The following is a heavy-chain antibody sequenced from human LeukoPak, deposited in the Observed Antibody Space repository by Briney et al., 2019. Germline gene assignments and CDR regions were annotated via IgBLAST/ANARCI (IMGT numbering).Heavy chain of an antibody. D-gene: IGHD5-18*01. CDR3: AKGTAYSYASAVFGY. CDR2: ISWNSGSI. Sequence: GGSLRLSCAASGFTFDDYAMHWVRQAPGKGLEWVSGISWNSGSIGYADSVKGRFTISRDNAKNSLYLQMNSLRAEDTALYYCAKGTAYSYASAVFGYWGQGTLVTVSS. J-gene: IGHJ4*02. CDR1: GFTFDDYA. V-gene: IGHV3-9*01.